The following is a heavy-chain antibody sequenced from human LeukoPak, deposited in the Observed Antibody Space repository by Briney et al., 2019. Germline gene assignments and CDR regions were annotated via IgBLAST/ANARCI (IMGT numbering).Heavy chain of an antibody. Sequence: ASVKVSCKGSGYTFTNYAVHWVRQAPGQRLEWLGWINPCNGDTKYPQNFQGRVTVTSDTSAATAYVELNSLTSEDTAVYYCARERWHCRVNCYSVYYYALDVWGQGTTVTVSS. D-gene: IGHD2-15*01. CDR1: GYTFTNYA. J-gene: IGHJ6*02. CDR2: INPCNGDT. V-gene: IGHV1-3*01. CDR3: ARERWHCRVNCYSVYYYALDV.